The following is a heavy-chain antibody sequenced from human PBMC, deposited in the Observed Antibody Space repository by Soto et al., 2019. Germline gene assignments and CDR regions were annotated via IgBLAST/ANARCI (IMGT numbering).Heavy chain of an antibody. CDR2: IYYSGST. CDR1: GGSISSYY. J-gene: IGHJ4*02. D-gene: IGHD2-15*01. V-gene: IGHV4-59*01. CDR3: AGTRGYCSGGSCPTVVDY. Sequence: QVQLQESGPGLVKPSETLSLTCTVSGGSISSYYWSWIRQPPGKGLEWIGYIYYSGSTSYNPSLKSRVTISVDTSKNQFSLKLSSVTAADTAVYYCAGTRGYCSGGSCPTVVDYWGQGTLVTVSS.